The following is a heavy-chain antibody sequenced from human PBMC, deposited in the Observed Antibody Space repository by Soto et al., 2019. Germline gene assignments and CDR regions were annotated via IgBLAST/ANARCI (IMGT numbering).Heavy chain of an antibody. J-gene: IGHJ5*02. CDR2: IAPHSGRT. V-gene: IGHV1-18*04. D-gene: IGHD3-16*02. CDR1: GYAFTSYG. Sequence: QVQLVQSGPEVKKPGASVRVSCMTSGYAFTSYGVNWVRQVPGQGLEWMGWIAPHSGRTTYLPKFQGRVTITADPSTNTAYMERTSLSSDEPGIYFCPRAATGSNLSASWGQGPVVTFSP. CDR3: PRAATGSNLSAS.